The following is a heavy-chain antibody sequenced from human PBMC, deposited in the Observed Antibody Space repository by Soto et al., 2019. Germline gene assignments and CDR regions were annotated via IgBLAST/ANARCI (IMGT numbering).Heavy chain of an antibody. D-gene: IGHD6-13*01. Sequence: ASVKVSCKASGYTFTTYDINWVRQAPGQGLEWLGWMDPNSGSTGYAQNFQGRITMTRNISRNTAHMELSSLRSEDTAVYYCATFLEQLGPISYYYYGMNVWGQGTTVTVSS. V-gene: IGHV1-8*01. J-gene: IGHJ6*02. CDR2: MDPNSGST. CDR3: ATFLEQLGPISYYYYGMNV. CDR1: GYTFTTYD.